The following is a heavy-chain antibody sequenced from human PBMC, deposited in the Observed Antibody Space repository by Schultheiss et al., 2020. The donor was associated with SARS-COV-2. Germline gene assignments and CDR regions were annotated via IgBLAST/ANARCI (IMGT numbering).Heavy chain of an antibody. CDR3: ARGLGVAWFDP. Sequence: SQTLSLTCAVSGYSISSGYYWGWIRQPPGKGLEWIGEINHSGSTNYNPSLKSRVTISVDTSKNQFSLKLSSVTAADTAVYYCARGLGVAWFDPWGQGTLVTVSS. D-gene: IGHD2-15*01. J-gene: IGHJ5*02. CDR1: GYSISSGYY. V-gene: IGHV4-38-2*01. CDR2: INHSGST.